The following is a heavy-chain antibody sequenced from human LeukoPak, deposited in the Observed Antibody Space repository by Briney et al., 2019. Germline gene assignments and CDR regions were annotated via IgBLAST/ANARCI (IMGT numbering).Heavy chain of an antibody. CDR1: GGSISSGGYY. D-gene: IGHD4-17*01. CDR3: ARVDYGDYDY. CDR2: IYYSGST. Sequence: SQTLSLTCTVSGGSISSGGYYWSWIRQHPGKGLEWIGYIYYSGSTYYNPSLKSRVTISVDTSKNQFSLKRSSVTAADTAVYYCARVDYGDYDYWGQGTLVTVSS. V-gene: IGHV4-31*03. J-gene: IGHJ4*02.